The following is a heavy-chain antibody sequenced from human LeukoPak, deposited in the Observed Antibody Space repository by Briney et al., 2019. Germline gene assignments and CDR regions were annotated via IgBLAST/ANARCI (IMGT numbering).Heavy chain of an antibody. D-gene: IGHD2-21*02. CDR2: VFYSGST. CDR1: GGSITNYY. V-gene: IGHV4-59*01. Sequence: SETLSLTCTVSGGSITNYYWNWIRQPPGKGLEWIGYVFYSGSTNYNPSLKSRVTISVDTSKNQFSLKVTSVTAADTALYYCSRDAVTYDAFDIWGQGTMVTVSS. CDR3: SRDAVTYDAFDI. J-gene: IGHJ3*02.